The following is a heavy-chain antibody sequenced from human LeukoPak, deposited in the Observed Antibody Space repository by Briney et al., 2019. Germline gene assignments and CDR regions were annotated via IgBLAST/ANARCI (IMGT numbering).Heavy chain of an antibody. V-gene: IGHV5-51*01. Sequence: GESLKISCKVSGYSFTSYWIAWVRQMPGKGLEWMGIIYPGDSDTRYSPSFQGQVTNSADKSISTAYLQWNSLKASDTAIYYCARRPMGGSFDYWGQGTLVTVSS. CDR3: ARRPMGGSFDY. J-gene: IGHJ4*02. CDR2: IYPGDSDT. D-gene: IGHD1-26*01. CDR1: GYSFTSYW.